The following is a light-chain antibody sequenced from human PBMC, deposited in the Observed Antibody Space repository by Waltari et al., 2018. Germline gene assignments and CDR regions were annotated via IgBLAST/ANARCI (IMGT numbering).Light chain of an antibody. V-gene: IGLV8-61*01. CDR3: VLYVGGGSWV. Sequence: QTVVTQEPSFSVSPGGTVTLTCGLSSGSVSYNYYPIWFQQTPGQAPRTLIYSTNTRSSGVADRFSGSILGNKAALAITGAQANDESDYYCVLYVGGGSWVFGGGTKLTVL. CDR2: STN. CDR1: SGSVSYNYY. J-gene: IGLJ3*02.